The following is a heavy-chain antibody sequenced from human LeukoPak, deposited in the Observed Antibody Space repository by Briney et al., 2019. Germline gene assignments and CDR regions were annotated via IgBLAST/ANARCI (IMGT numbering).Heavy chain of an antibody. J-gene: IGHJ4*02. Sequence: PGGSLRLSCAAYRFTFSSYWMHWVRQAPGKGLVWVSAINTDGSGTSYADSVKGRFTISRDNAKNTLYLQMTSLRDEDTAVYYCARGSRASHFDYWGQGTLVTVSS. D-gene: IGHD2-2*01. CDR2: INTDGSGT. CDR1: RFTFSSYW. V-gene: IGHV3-74*01. CDR3: ARGSRASHFDY.